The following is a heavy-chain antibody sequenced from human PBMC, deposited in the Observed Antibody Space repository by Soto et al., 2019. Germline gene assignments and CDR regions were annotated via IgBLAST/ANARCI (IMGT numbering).Heavy chain of an antibody. J-gene: IGHJ4*02. CDR1: GFTFSSYG. D-gene: IGHD2-15*01. Sequence: QVQLVESGGGVVQPGRSLRLSCAAYGFTFSSYGMHWERQAPGKGLGWVAVIWYDGSNKYYADSVKGRFTISRDNSKNTLYLQMNSLRAEDTAVYYCARDYLVRPHRVIDYWGQGTLVTVSS. CDR2: IWYDGSNK. CDR3: ARDYLVRPHRVIDY. V-gene: IGHV3-33*01.